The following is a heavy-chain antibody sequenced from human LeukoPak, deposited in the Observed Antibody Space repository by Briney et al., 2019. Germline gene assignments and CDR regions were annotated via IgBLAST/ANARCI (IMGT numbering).Heavy chain of an antibody. CDR2: ISYDGSNK. CDR3: AREAAYFDC. J-gene: IGHJ4*02. Sequence: GGSLRLSCAASGFTFSSYAMHWIRQAPGKGLEWVAVISYDGSNKYYADSVKGRFTISRDNSQNTLYLLMNSLRPEDTAVYYCAREAAYFDCWGQGTLVTVSS. V-gene: IGHV3-30-3*01. CDR1: GFTFSSYA. D-gene: IGHD6-13*01.